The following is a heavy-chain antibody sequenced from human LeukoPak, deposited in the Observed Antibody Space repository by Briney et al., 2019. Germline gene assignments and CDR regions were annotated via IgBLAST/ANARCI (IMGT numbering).Heavy chain of an antibody. CDR2: MGGGIDDI. V-gene: IGHV3-23*01. CDR3: AKDAFSYNGVYDALDI. J-gene: IGHJ3*02. Sequence: PGGSLRLSCAASRFTFREYAMSWVRQVPGKRLEWVSTMGGGIDDIGYADAVKGRFTISRDNSKDTLYLQMNSLKVEDTALYYCAKDAFSYNGVYDALDIWGQGTMATVSS. D-gene: IGHD3-3*01. CDR1: RFTFREYA.